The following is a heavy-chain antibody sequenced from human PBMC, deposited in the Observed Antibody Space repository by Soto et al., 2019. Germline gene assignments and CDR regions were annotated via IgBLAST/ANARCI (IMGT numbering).Heavy chain of an antibody. D-gene: IGHD5-18*01. Sequence: QVQLVESGGGVVQPGRSLRLSCAASGFTFSSYVMHWVRQAPGKGLEWVAVVSNDGSNKDYADSVKGPFTISRDHSKNTLYLQMNRLRAKDTAVYYCAKVLLPYTRVWYHPHFDYWGQGTLVTVSS. V-gene: IGHV3-30*18. CDR2: VSNDGSNK. J-gene: IGHJ4*02. CDR3: AKVLLPYTRVWYHPHFDY. CDR1: GFTFSSYV.